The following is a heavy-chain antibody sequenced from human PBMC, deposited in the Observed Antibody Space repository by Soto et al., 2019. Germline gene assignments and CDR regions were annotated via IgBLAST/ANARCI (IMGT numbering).Heavy chain of an antibody. Sequence: QVQLVESGGGVVQPGGSLRLSCAASGFTFSNYGMHWVRQAPGKGLEWVAVIWYDGNNKYYADSVKGRFTISRDNSNNPLYWQMTSLRAEDTVCYFFARGLHSLFAYWGQGTLVTAPS. D-gene: IGHD2-21*01. V-gene: IGHV3-33*01. CDR2: IWYDGNNK. J-gene: IGHJ4*02. CDR3: ARGLHSLFAY. CDR1: GFTFSNYG.